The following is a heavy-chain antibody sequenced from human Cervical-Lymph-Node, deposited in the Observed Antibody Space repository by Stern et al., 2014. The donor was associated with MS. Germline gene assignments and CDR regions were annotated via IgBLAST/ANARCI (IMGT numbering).Heavy chain of an antibody. CDR3: AQGAGSYWYVGL. Sequence: VQLVESGAEVKKPGSSVKVSCRPSGGSFINYAISWVRQAPGKGLEWMGGIIPIFGAPDYAQRFQARLTITADESTSTAYMELGSLSSDDTAIYYCAQGAGSYWYVGLWGRGTPITVSS. CDR2: IIPIFGAP. J-gene: IGHJ2*01. V-gene: IGHV1-69*01. D-gene: IGHD6-19*01. CDR1: GGSFINYA.